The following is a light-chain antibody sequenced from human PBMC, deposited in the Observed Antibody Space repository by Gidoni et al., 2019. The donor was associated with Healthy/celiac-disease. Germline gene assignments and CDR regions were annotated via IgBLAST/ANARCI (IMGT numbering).Light chain of an antibody. CDR3: QQFNSYPLT. Sequence: AIQLSQSPSSLSASVGDRVTITCRASQGIISALAWYQQKPGKAPKLLIYDASSLESGVPSRFSGSGSGTDFTLTISSLQPEDFTTYYCQQFNSYPLTFGQGTKVEIK. CDR1: QGIISA. V-gene: IGKV1-13*02. J-gene: IGKJ1*01. CDR2: DAS.